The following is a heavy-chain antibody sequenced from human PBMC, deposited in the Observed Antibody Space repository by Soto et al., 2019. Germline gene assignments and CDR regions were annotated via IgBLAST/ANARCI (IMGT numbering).Heavy chain of an antibody. CDR1: GFSFSTYA. Sequence: PGGSLRLSCAASGFSFSTYAMRWVRQAPGKGLEWVSTINNGGGTYYADSVKGRITISRDNSKNTLYLQMNSLRAEDTAVYYCAKRDSGYDFFVYWGKGTPVTVSS. CDR2: INNGGGT. D-gene: IGHD5-12*01. J-gene: IGHJ4*01. V-gene: IGHV3-23*01. CDR3: AKRDSGYDFFVY.